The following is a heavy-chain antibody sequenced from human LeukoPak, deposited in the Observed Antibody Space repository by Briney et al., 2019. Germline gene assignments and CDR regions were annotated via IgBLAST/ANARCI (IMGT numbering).Heavy chain of an antibody. CDR2: ISGSGGST. CDR1: GFTFSSYA. V-gene: IGHV3-23*01. J-gene: IGHJ6*02. Sequence: GGSLRLSCAASGFTFSSYAMSWVRQAPGKGLEWVSAISGSGGSTYYADSVKGRFTISRDNSKNTLYLQMNSLRAEDTAVYYCARDRESAWDFWSGYTYYYGMDVWGQGTTVTVSS. CDR3: ARDRESAWDFWSGYTYYYGMDV. D-gene: IGHD3-3*01.